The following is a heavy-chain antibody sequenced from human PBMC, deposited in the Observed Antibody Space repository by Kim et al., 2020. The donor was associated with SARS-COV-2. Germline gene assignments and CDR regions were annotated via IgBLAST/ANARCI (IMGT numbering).Heavy chain of an antibody. CDR2: INPSGGST. J-gene: IGHJ5*02. CDR3: ARCTTVVPAAIADIAEYNWFDP. CDR1: GYTFTSYY. V-gene: IGHV1-46*01. D-gene: IGHD2-2*02. Sequence: ASVKVSCKASGYTFTSYYMHWVRQAPGQGLEWMGIINPSGGSTSYAQKFQGRVTMTRDTSTSTVYMELSSLRSEDTAVYYCARCTTVVPAAIADIAEYNWFDPWGQGTLVTVSS.